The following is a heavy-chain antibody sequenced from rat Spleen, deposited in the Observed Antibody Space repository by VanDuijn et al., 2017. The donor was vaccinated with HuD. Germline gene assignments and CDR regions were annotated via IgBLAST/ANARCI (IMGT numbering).Heavy chain of an antibody. D-gene: IGHD4-3*01. J-gene: IGHJ2*01. CDR1: GFTFSNYG. Sequence: EVQLVESGGGLVQPGRSLKLSCAASGFTFSNYGIHWIRQAPTKGLEWVSSISADGVKTYYPDSVKGRFTISRANSENTVYLQMNSLRSEDTATYYCAVAGYGYWGQGVMVTVSS. CDR2: ISADGVKT. V-gene: IGHV5-19*01. CDR3: AVAGYGY.